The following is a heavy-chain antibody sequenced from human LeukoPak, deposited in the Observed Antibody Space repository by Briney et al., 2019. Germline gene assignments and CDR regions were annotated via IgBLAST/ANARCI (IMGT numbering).Heavy chain of an antibody. Sequence: ASVKVSCKASGYTFTSYYMHWVRQAPGQGLEWMGIINPSGGSTSYAQKFQGRVTMTRDTSTSTVYMELSSLRSEDTAVYCCARGILLHYYYYFMDVWGKGTTVTVSS. CDR2: INPSGGST. V-gene: IGHV1-46*01. CDR1: GYTFTSYY. J-gene: IGHJ6*03. D-gene: IGHD2-15*01. CDR3: ARGILLHYYYYFMDV.